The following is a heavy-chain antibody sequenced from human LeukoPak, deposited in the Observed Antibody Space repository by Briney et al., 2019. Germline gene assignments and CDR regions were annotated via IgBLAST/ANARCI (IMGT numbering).Heavy chain of an antibody. J-gene: IGHJ6*04. Sequence: PGGSLRLSCAASGFTFSDYEMNWIRQAPGKGLEWISYISNSGSTKYYADSVKGRFTISRDSAKNALYLQMNSLRAEDTAVYYCAELGITMIGGVWGKGTTVTISS. D-gene: IGHD3-10*02. CDR3: AELGITMIGGV. CDR2: ISNSGSTK. CDR1: GFTFSDYE. V-gene: IGHV3-48*03.